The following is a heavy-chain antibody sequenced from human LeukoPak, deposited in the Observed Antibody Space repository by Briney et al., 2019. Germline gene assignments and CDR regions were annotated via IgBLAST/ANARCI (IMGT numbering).Heavy chain of an antibody. J-gene: IGHJ4*02. CDR1: GFTFSSHV. Sequence: GGSLRLSCAASGFTFSSHVMSWVRQAPGKGLEWVSSISNTGDDTFYANSVKGRFAISRDSFKNTLYLQINSLRPDDTALYYCTKRAAYHSGRSYFFVFWGQGALVTVSS. V-gene: IGHV3-23*01. D-gene: IGHD1-26*01. CDR2: ISNTGDDT. CDR3: TKRAAYHSGRSYFFVF.